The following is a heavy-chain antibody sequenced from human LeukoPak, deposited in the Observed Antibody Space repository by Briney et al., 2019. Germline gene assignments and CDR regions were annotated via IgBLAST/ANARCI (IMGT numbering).Heavy chain of an antibody. CDR3: ARGSRGNIAAAGHFDY. D-gene: IGHD6-13*01. CDR2: ISSSSIYI. Sequence: SGGSLRLSCAASGFTFSSYGMSWVRQAPGKGLEWVSSISSSSIYIYYADSVKGRFTISRDNAKNSLYLQMNSLRAEDTAVYYCARGSRGNIAAAGHFDYWGQGTLVTVSS. V-gene: IGHV3-21*01. J-gene: IGHJ4*02. CDR1: GFTFSSYG.